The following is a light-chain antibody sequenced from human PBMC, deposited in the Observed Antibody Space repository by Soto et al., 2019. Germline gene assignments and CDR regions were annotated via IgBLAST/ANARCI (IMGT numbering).Light chain of an antibody. CDR1: QTIRTR. V-gene: IGKV1-5*01. CDR2: DAS. J-gene: IGKJ1*01. CDR3: QQYTTFPRA. Sequence: DIQMTQSPSPLSASVGDRVTITCRASQTIRTRLAWYQQKPGKAPKLLIYDASTLDSGVPSRFSGSGSETDFTLTISGLQPDDFATYYCQQYTTFPRAFGQGTTVDI.